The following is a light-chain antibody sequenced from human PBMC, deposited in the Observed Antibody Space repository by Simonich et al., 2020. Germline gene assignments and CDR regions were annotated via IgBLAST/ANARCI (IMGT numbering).Light chain of an antibody. CDR2: DAS. Sequence: EIVLTQSPATLSLSPGERATLSCRASQSVSSYLACYQQNTGQAPSLLIYDASNRATGIPARFSGSGSGTDFTLTISSLEPEDFAVYYCQQRSNWPPITFGQGTRLEIK. CDR3: QQRSNWPPIT. V-gene: IGKV3-11*01. CDR1: QSVSSY. J-gene: IGKJ5*01.